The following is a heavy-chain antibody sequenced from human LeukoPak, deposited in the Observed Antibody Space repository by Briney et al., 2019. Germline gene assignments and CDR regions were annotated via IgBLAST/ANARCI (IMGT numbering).Heavy chain of an antibody. CDR3: ARVTRYSSSSDAFDI. CDR2: VYYRGSA. V-gene: IGHV4-39*07. D-gene: IGHD6-6*01. CDR1: GGSISNSSYY. Sequence: PSETLSLTCTVSGGSISNSSYYWGWIRQPPGKGLEWIGNVYYRGSAYYNPSLKSRVTISIDTSKNQFSLKLSSLTAADTAVYYCARVTRYSSSSDAFDIWGQGTMVTVSS. J-gene: IGHJ3*02.